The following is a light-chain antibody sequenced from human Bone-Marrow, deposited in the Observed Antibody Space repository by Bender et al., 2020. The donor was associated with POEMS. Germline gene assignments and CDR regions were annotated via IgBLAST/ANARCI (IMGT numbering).Light chain of an antibody. CDR1: RSNIVSDS. V-gene: IGLV1-47*01. CDR2: RNN. Sequence: QVVLTQPPSASGTPGQRVTISCSGTRSNIVSDSVYWYQQVPGTAPKVLINRNNQRPSGVPDRFSGSKSGTSASLAISGLRSEDEADYYCTSWDATLNGWVFGGGTKLTVL. CDR3: TSWDATLNGWV. J-gene: IGLJ3*02.